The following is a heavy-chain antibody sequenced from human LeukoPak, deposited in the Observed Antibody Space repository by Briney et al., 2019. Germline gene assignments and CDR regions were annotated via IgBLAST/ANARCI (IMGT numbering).Heavy chain of an antibody. V-gene: IGHV4-38-2*02. J-gene: IGHJ4*02. D-gene: IGHD1-7*01. Sequence: SETLSLTCTVSGYSISSGYYWGWIRQPPGKGLDWIGNIYHSGSTYYNPSLKSRVTISVDTSKNQFSLKLSSVTAADTAVYYCARGDWNYHFDYWGQGTLVTVSS. CDR1: GYSISSGYY. CDR2: IYHSGST. CDR3: ARGDWNYHFDY.